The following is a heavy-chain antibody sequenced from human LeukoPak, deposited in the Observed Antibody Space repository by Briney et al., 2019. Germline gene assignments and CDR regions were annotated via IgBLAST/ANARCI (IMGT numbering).Heavy chain of an antibody. D-gene: IGHD2-8*01. CDR1: GFTLSTYL. CDR2: INQDGSQK. J-gene: IGHJ4*02. Sequence: GSLRLSFAAPGFTLSTYLMSWVRQGPGKGPELVANINQDGSQKRYVDSVQGRFTISRDNTKNSLFLQMNSLRAEDTAVYYCARLKDDVTKLDYWGQGTLVTVSS. V-gene: IGHV3-7*02. CDR3: ARLKDDVTKLDY.